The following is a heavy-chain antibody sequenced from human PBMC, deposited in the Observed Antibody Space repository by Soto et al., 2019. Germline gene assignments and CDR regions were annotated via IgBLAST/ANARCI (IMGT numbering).Heavy chain of an antibody. CDR3: ARRGGDGYNYYYYGMDV. V-gene: IGHV4-39*01. CDR1: GGSISSSSYY. Sequence: SETLSLTCTVSGGSISSSSYYWGWIRQPPGKGLEWIGSIYYSGRTYYNPSLKSRVTISVDTSKNQFSLKLSSVTAADTAVYYCARRGGDGYNYYYYGMDVWGQGTTVTVSS. J-gene: IGHJ6*02. D-gene: IGHD3-16*01. CDR2: IYYSGRT.